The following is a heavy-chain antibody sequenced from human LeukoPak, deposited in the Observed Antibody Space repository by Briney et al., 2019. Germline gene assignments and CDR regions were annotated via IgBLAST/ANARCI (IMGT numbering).Heavy chain of an antibody. D-gene: IGHD3-22*01. J-gene: IGHJ4*02. V-gene: IGHV4-34*01. CDR1: GGSFSGYY. CDR3: ARGKYYYDSSGYWNFDY. CDR2: INHSGST. Sequence: PSETLSLTCAVYGGSFSGYYWSWIHQPPGKGLEWIGEINHSGSTNYNPSLKSRVTISVDTSKNQFSLKLSSVTAADTAVYYCARGKYYYDSSGYWNFDYWGQGTLVTVSS.